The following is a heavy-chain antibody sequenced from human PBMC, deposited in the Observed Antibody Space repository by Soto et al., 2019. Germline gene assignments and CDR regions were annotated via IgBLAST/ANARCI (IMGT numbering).Heavy chain of an antibody. Sequence: EVQLVESGGGLVKPGGSLRLSCAASGFTFSSYSMNWVRQAPGKGLEWVSSISSSSSYIYYADSVKGRFTISRDNAKNSLYLQMNSLRAEDTAVYYCARDRKQWLVGGPFDPWGQGTLVTVSS. J-gene: IGHJ5*02. V-gene: IGHV3-21*01. CDR1: GFTFSSYS. D-gene: IGHD6-19*01. CDR3: ARDRKQWLVGGPFDP. CDR2: ISSSSSYI.